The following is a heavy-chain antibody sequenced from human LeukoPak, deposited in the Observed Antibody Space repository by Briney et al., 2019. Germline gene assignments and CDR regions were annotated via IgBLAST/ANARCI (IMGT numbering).Heavy chain of an antibody. D-gene: IGHD5-24*01. CDR3: ARDYKYAFDN. V-gene: IGHV3-11*06. Sequence: GGSLRLSCAASGFTFSSYAMSWDCQAPGKGLEWISYIGIDSGNTNYADSVKGRFTISGDKAKNSLYLQMNSLRVEDTAVYYCARDYKYAFDNWGQGTLVTVSS. CDR1: GFTFSSYA. J-gene: IGHJ4*02. CDR2: IGIDSGNT.